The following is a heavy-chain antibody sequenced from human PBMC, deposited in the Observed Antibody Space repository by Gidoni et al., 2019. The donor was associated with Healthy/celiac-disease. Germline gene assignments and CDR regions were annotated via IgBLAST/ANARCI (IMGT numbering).Heavy chain of an antibody. Sequence: QVQLQESGPGLVKPSETLSLTCAVSGYSISSGYYWGWIRQPPGKGLEWIGSIYHSGSTYYNPSLKSRVTISVDTSKNQFSLKLSSVTAADTAVYYCARVVSVAGYLVVMNYFDYWGQGTLVTVSS. CDR2: IYHSGST. D-gene: IGHD3-9*01. J-gene: IGHJ4*02. V-gene: IGHV4-38-2*01. CDR1: GYSISSGYY. CDR3: ARVVSVAGYLVVMNYFDY.